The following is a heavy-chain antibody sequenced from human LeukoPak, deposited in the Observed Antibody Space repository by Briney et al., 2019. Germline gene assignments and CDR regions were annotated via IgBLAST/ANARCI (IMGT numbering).Heavy chain of an antibody. D-gene: IGHD4-17*01. CDR3: AKDRDYGDYVHFDY. CDR1: GFTFSNYN. J-gene: IGHJ4*02. CDR2: ISSSSSTI. V-gene: IGHV3-48*01. Sequence: GGSLRLSCAASGFTFSNYNMNWVRQAPGKGLEWVSYISSSSSTIYYADSVKGRFTISRDNAKNSLYLQMNSLRAEDTAVYYCAKDRDYGDYVHFDYWGQGTLVTVSS.